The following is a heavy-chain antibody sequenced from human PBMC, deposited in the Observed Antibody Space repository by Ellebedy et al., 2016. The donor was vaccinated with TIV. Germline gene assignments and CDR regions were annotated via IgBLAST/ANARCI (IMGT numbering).Heavy chain of an antibody. CDR2: INSDGSTT. CDR3: AKRASSGWSYYFDY. J-gene: IGHJ4*02. V-gene: IGHV3-74*01. D-gene: IGHD6-19*01. CDR1: GFTFSSYW. Sequence: GESLKISXAASGFTFSSYWMHWVRQVPGKGLVWVSRINSDGSTTYYADSVKGRFTISRDNAKNTLYLQMNSLRAEDTAVYYCAKRASSGWSYYFDYWGQGTLVTVSS.